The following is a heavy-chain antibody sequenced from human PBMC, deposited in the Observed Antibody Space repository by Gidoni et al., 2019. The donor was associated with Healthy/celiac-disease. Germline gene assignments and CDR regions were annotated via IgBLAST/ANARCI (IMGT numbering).Heavy chain of an antibody. J-gene: IGHJ6*02. V-gene: IGHV4-31*03. CDR3: ARDGRGGFMDV. CDR2: IYYSGST. CDR1: GGPISSGGYY. D-gene: IGHD2-15*01. Sequence: QVQLQESGPGLVKPSQTLSLTCTVSGGPISSGGYYWSWIRQHPGKGLAWIGYIYYSGSTYYNPYLKSRVTISVDTSKNQFSLKLSSVTAADTAVYYCARDGRGGFMDVWGQGTTVTVSS.